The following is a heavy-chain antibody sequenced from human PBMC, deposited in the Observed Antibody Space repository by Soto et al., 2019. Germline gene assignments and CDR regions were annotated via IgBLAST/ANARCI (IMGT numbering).Heavy chain of an antibody. Sequence: GASVKVSCKASGYTFTSYAMHWVRQAPGQRLEWMGWINAGNGNTKYSQKFQGRVTITRDTSASTAYMELSSLRSEDTAVYYCARPTMSVSYPYNWFDPWGQGTLVTVSS. CDR1: GYTFTSYA. CDR2: INAGNGNT. J-gene: IGHJ5*02. V-gene: IGHV1-3*01. CDR3: ARPTMSVSYPYNWFDP. D-gene: IGHD1-26*01.